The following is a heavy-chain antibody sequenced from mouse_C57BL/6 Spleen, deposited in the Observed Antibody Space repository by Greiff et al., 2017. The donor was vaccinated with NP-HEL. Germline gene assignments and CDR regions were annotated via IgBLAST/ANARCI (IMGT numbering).Heavy chain of an antibody. CDR2: IDPSDSYT. Sequence: QVQLQQPGAELVMPGASVKLSCKASGYTFTSYWMHWVKQRPGQGLEWIGEIDPSDSYTNYNQKFKGKSTLTVDKSSSTAYMPLSSLKSEDSAVYYCERYRIYSNYGGYAMDYWGQGTSVTVSS. J-gene: IGHJ4*01. V-gene: IGHV1-69*01. CDR3: ERYRIYSNYGGYAMDY. CDR1: GYTFTSYW. D-gene: IGHD2-5*01.